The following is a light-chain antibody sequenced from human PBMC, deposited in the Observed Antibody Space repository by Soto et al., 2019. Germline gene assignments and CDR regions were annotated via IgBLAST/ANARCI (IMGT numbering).Light chain of an antibody. V-gene: IGKV3-11*01. CDR1: QSISSN. CDR2: YAS. Sequence: EIVLTQSPATLSLSPGERATLSCRASQSISSNLAWYQQTRGQAPRLLIFYASNRATGIPARFSGSGSGTHFTLTISSLEPEDFAVYYCQQCSNWPPLTFGGGTKVEIK. CDR3: QQCSNWPPLT. J-gene: IGKJ4*01.